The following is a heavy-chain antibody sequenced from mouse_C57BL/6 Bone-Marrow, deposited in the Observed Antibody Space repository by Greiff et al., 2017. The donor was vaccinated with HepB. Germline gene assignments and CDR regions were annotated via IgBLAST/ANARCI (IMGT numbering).Heavy chain of an antibody. CDR3: GVSYYYGSSDYAMDY. CDR1: GFSLTSYG. V-gene: IGHV2-2*01. Sequence: VQGVESGPGLVQPSQSLSITCTVSGFSLTSYGVHWVRQSPGKGLEWLGVIWSGGSTDYNAAFISRLSISKDNSKSQVFFKMNSLQADDTAIYYCGVSYYYGSSDYAMDYWGQGTSVTVSS. CDR2: IWSGGST. D-gene: IGHD1-1*01. J-gene: IGHJ4*01.